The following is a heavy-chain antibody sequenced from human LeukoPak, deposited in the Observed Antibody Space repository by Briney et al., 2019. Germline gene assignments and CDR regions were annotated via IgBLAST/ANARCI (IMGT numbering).Heavy chain of an antibody. Sequence: GGSLRLSCAASGFTVSSNFMSWVRQAPGKGLECVSVIYSRGGTYYADSVKGRFTISRDNAKNSLYLQMNSLRAEDTAVYYCAREWELLSHFDYWGQGTLVTVSS. CDR2: IYSRGGT. D-gene: IGHD1-26*01. CDR1: GFTVSSNF. V-gene: IGHV3-53*01. J-gene: IGHJ4*02. CDR3: AREWELLSHFDY.